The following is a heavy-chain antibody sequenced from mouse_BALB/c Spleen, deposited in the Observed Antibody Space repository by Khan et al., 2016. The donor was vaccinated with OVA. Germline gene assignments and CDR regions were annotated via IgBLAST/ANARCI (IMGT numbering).Heavy chain of an antibody. J-gene: IGHJ4*01. CDR3: ARQPYYHYNIMDY. CDR2: IWSDGTT. D-gene: IGHD2-10*01. V-gene: IGHV2-6-1*01. CDR1: GFSLTNYG. Sequence: QVQLKQSGPGLAAPSQSLSITCTISGFSLTNYGVHWVRQPPGKGLEWLVVIWSDGTTNYNSALNSRLTITKDNSQSQVFLKINSLQTDDTAIYFCARQPYYHYNIMDYWGQGTSVTVSS.